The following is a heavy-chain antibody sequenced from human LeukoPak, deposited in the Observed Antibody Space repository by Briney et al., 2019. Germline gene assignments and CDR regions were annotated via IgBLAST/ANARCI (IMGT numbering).Heavy chain of an antibody. D-gene: IGHD3-22*01. J-gene: IGHJ4*02. CDR1: GFIFSDYT. CDR3: AKGDYYYDSSGLDY. CDR2: ISPSGSST. V-gene: IGHV3-21*04. Sequence: PGGSLRLSCVGSGFIFSDYTMNWVRQAPGKGLEWVSSISPSGSSTWNADSVKGRFTISRDNVRNSVSLQMNSLRAEDTAVYYCAKGDYYYDSSGLDYWGQGTLVTVSS.